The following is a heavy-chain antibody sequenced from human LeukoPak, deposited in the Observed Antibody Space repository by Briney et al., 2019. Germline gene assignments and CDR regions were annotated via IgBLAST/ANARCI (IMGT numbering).Heavy chain of an antibody. J-gene: IGHJ4*02. CDR2: IHFSGST. Sequence: PSETLSLTCTVSGASIKNNNYYWNWIRQPAGKGLEWIGRIHFSGSTNYNPSLKSRVTISLDTSKNQFSLKLSSVTAADTAIYYCARDKQLVYLDSWGQGTLVSVSS. D-gene: IGHD6-13*01. CDR3: ARDKQLVYLDS. CDR1: GASIKNNNYY. V-gene: IGHV4-61*02.